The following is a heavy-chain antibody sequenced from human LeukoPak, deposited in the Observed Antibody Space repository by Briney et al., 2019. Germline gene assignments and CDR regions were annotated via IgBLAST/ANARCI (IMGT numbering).Heavy chain of an antibody. CDR1: GHTFTSYD. CDR3: SSGSYYPFDY. Sequence: ASVKVSCKASGHTFTSYDINWVRQATGQGLEWMGWMNPNSGNTGYAQKFQGRVTMTRNTSISTAYMELSSLRSEDTAVYYCSSGSYYPFDYWGQGTLVTVSS. J-gene: IGHJ4*02. D-gene: IGHD3-10*01. V-gene: IGHV1-8*01. CDR2: MNPNSGNT.